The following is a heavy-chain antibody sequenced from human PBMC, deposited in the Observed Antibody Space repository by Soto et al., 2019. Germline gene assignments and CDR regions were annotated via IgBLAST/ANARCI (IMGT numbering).Heavy chain of an antibody. CDR3: AKMVTTYYYYYMDV. Sequence: VHLVESGGGLVQPGGSLRLSCAASGFTFGSFSMNWARQAPGKGLEWVSYISSSSGIIYYADSVKGRFTISRDNAKNSLYLQMNSLRAEDTAVYFCAKMVTTYYYYYMDVWGKGTTVTVSS. CDR1: GFTFGSFS. J-gene: IGHJ6*03. CDR2: ISSSSGII. V-gene: IGHV3-48*01. D-gene: IGHD4-17*01.